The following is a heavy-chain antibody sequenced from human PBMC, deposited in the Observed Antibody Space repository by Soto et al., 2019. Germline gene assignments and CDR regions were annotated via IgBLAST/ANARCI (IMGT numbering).Heavy chain of an antibody. V-gene: IGHV3-23*01. CDR1: GFTFSSYA. J-gene: IGHJ4*02. CDR2: ISGSGGST. CDR3: AKVSRGRWDCSGGSCYSELDY. D-gene: IGHD2-15*01. Sequence: EVQLLESGGGLVQPGGSLRLSCAASGFTFSSYAMSWVRQAPAKGLEWVSAISGSGGSTYYADSVKGRFTISRDNSKNTLYLQMNSLRAEDTAVYYCAKVSRGRWDCSGGSCYSELDYWGQGTLVTVSS.